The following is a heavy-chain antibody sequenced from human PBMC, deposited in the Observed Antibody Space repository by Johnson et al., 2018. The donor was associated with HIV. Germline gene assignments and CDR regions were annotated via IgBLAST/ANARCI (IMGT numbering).Heavy chain of an antibody. CDR3: AKDGSGDVRGAFDI. CDR2: ISWDGGST. CDR1: GFTFDDYT. Sequence: QLVESGGVVVQPGGSLRLSCAASGFTFDDYTMHWVRQAPGKGLEWVSLISWDGGSTYYADSVKGRFTISRDNSKNSLYLQMNSLRTEDTALYYCAKDGSGDVRGAFDIWGQGTMVTVSS. D-gene: IGHD3-10*02. V-gene: IGHV3-43*01. J-gene: IGHJ3*02.